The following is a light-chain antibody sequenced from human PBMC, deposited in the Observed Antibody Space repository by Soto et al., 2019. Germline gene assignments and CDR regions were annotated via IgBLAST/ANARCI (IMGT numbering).Light chain of an antibody. CDR3: QSYDISLSGSRV. CDR1: NSNIGAGYD. CDR2: DNN. Sequence: QSALTQPPSVSGAPGQRVTISCTGSNSNIGAGYDVHWYQQLPGAAPKLLIFDNNYRPSGVPDRFSGSKSGTSASLAITGLQAEDEADYYCQSYDISLSGSRVFGGGTKLTVL. V-gene: IGLV1-40*01. J-gene: IGLJ3*02.